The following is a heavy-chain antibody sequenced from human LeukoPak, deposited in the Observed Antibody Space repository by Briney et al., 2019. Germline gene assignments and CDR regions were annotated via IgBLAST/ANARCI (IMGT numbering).Heavy chain of an antibody. Sequence: ASVKVSCKASGYTFTDCYMHWVRQAPGQGFEWMGWINPNDGDTNYAQKFQGRVTTTRDTSISTAHMEVSRLRSDDTAVYCCARANFLYCSSSTCLFDYWGQGTLVTVSS. J-gene: IGHJ4*02. V-gene: IGHV1-2*02. D-gene: IGHD2-2*01. CDR3: ARANFLYCSSSTCLFDY. CDR1: GYTFTDCY. CDR2: INPNDGDT.